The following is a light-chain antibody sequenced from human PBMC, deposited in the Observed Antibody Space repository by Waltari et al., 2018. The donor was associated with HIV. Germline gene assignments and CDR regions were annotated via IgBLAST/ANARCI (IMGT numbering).Light chain of an antibody. V-gene: IGLV2-14*01. J-gene: IGLJ3*02. Sequence: QSALTQPASVSGSPGQSITISFTGPDTDVGPYNYVSWFQHNLAKAPKLIISEVSNRPSGCSHRFSGSKSGNTASLIRSGLQAEDEASYYCTSYTTTNTWVFGGGTNLPVL. CDR3: TSYTTTNTWV. CDR1: DTDVGPYNY. CDR2: EVS.